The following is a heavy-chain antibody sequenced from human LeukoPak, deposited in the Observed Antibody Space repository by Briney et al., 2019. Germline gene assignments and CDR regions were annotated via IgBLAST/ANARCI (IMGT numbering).Heavy chain of an antibody. CDR2: IIPMRDIT. Sequence: ASVTVSCKTSGGSFSNHAITWVRQAPGQGLEWMGRIIPMRDITNYAQNFQDRVTITADKSTTTVYMEVNSLISGDMAVYFCARGPYDGTYYFDSWGREPRSPSPQ. V-gene: IGHV1-69*04. D-gene: IGHD3-16*01. CDR3: ARGPYDGTYYFDS. CDR1: GGSFSNHA. J-gene: IGHJ4*02.